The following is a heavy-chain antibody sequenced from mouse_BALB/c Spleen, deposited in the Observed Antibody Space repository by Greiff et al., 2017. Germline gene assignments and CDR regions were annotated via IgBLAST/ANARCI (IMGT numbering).Heavy chain of an antibody. V-gene: IGHV5-6-3*01. D-gene: IGHD1-1*01. CDR3: AREGSTPFAY. Sequence: EVQGVESGGGLVQPGGSLKLSCAASGFTFSSYGMSWVRQTPDKRLELVATINSNGGSTYYPDSVKGRFTISRDNAKNTLYLQMSSLKSEDTAMYYCAREGSTPFAYWGQGTLVTVSA. J-gene: IGHJ3*01. CDR1: GFTFSSYG. CDR2: INSNGGST.